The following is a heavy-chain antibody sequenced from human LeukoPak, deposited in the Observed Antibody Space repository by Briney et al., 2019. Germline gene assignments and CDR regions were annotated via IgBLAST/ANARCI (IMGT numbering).Heavy chain of an antibody. CDR1: GFTFSGYW. CDR2: IKHDGSDK. J-gene: IGHJ4*02. Sequence: PGGSLRLSCAASGFTFSGYWMSWVRQTPGKGLEWVANIKHDGSDKYHVDSVKGRFTISRDNAKNSLYLQMNSLRAEDTAVYYCARGRYWGQGTLVTVSS. V-gene: IGHV3-7*01. CDR3: ARGRY.